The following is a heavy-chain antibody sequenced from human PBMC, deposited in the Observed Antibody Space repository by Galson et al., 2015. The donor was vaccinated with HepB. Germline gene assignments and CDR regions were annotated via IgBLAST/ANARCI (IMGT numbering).Heavy chain of an antibody. CDR2: IYYSGST. V-gene: IGHV4-59*08. D-gene: IGHD4-17*01. J-gene: IGHJ5*02. CDR3: ASTKGFTVTTGWFDP. CDR1: GGSISSYY. Sequence: SETLSLTCTVPGGSISSYYWSWIRQPPGKGLEWIGYIYYSGSTNYNPSLKSRVTISVDTSKNQFSLKLSSVTAADTAVYYCASTKGFTVTTGWFDPWGQGTLVTVSS.